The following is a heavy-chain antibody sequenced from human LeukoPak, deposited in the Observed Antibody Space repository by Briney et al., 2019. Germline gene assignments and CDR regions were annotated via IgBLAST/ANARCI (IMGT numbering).Heavy chain of an antibody. CDR3: ARGTSSSGWYVPDYFDY. V-gene: IGHV3-11*04. Sequence: GGSLRLSCAASGFTFSDYSMSWIRQAPGKGLEWVSYIRSSGNTIYYADSVKGRFTISRDNAKNSLYLQMNSLRAEDTAVYYCARGTSSSGWYVPDYFDYWGQGTLVTVSS. J-gene: IGHJ4*02. D-gene: IGHD6-19*01. CDR2: IRSSGNTI. CDR1: GFTFSDYS.